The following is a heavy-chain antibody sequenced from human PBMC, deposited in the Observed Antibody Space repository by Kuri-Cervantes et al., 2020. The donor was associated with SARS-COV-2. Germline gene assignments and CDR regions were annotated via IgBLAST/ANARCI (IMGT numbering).Heavy chain of an antibody. CDR3: ARGRDYSFSSYYYYGMDV. CDR1: GGSFGGYY. D-gene: IGHD4-11*01. Sequence: SETLSLTCAVYGGSFGGYYWSWIRQPPGKGLEWIGEINHSGSTNYNPSLKSRVTISVDTSKNQFSLKLSSVTAADTAVYYCARGRDYSFSSYYYYGMDVWGQGTTVTVSS. J-gene: IGHJ6*02. CDR2: INHSGST. V-gene: IGHV4-34*01.